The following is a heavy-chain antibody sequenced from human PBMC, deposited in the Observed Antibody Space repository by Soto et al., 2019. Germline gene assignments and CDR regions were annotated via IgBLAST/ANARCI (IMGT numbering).Heavy chain of an antibody. CDR1: GGTFSSYA. J-gene: IGHJ6*02. CDR2: IIRIFGTA. CDR3: AKNGQPPYYYYGMDV. V-gene: IGHV1-69*13. Sequence: ASVKVSCKASGGTFSSYAISWVRQAPGQGLEWMGGIIRIFGTADYAQKFQGRVTITADESTSTAYMELRSLTSDDTAKYYCAKNGQPPYYYYGMDVWGQGTTVTVSS. D-gene: IGHD2-8*01.